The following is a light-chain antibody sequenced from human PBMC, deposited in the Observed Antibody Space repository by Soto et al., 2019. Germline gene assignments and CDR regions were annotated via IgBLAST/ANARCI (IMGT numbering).Light chain of an antibody. V-gene: IGKV3-11*01. CDR1: QSVSSSY. J-gene: IGKJ5*01. Sequence: EIVLTQSPGTLSLSPGERATLSCRASQSVSSSYLAWYQQKPGQAPRLLIYDASNRATGIPARFSGSGSGTDFTLTISSLEPEDFAVYYCQQRSNWPPKITFGQGTRLET. CDR2: DAS. CDR3: QQRSNWPPKIT.